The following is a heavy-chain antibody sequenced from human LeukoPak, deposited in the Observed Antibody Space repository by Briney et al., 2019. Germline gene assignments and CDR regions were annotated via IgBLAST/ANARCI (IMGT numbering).Heavy chain of an antibody. Sequence: PSETLSLTCTVSGGSISSYYWSWIRQPPGKGLEWIGEINHSGSTNYNPSLKSRVTISVDTSKNQFSLKLSSVTAADTAVYYCARVVQSTDSSGFYLPEYFQHWGQGTLVTVSS. J-gene: IGHJ1*01. CDR3: ARVVQSTDSSGFYLPEYFQH. CDR2: INHSGST. CDR1: GGSISSYY. D-gene: IGHD3-22*01. V-gene: IGHV4-34*01.